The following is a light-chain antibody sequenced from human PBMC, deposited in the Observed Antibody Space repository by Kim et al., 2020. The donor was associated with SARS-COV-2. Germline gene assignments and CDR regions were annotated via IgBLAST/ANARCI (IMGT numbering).Light chain of an antibody. CDR2: SNN. CDR3: QSYDSSLSDWV. CDR1: SSNIGARFD. Sequence: QSVLTQPPSVSGAPGQRVTISCTGSSSNIGARFDVHWYQQVPGTAPKLLIFSNNNRPSGVPDRFSGSKSGTSASLVITGLQAEDEADYYCQSYDSSLSDWVFGGGTKLTVL. J-gene: IGLJ3*02. V-gene: IGLV1-40*01.